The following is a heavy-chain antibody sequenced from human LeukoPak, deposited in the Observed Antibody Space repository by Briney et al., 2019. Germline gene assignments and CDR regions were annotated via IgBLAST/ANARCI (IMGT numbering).Heavy chain of an antibody. CDR3: ARSASGSYLGFDY. D-gene: IGHD1-26*01. CDR1: GFTFDDYA. CDR2: ISWNSGGI. Sequence: GRSLRLSCAASGFTFDDYAMHWVRQAPGKGLEWVSGISWNSGGIGYADSVKGRFTISRDNAKNSLYLQMNSLRAEDTALYYCARSASGSYLGFDYWGQGTLVTVSS. J-gene: IGHJ4*02. V-gene: IGHV3-9*01.